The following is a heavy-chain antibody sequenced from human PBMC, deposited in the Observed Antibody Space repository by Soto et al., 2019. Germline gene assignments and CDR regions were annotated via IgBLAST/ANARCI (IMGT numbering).Heavy chain of an antibody. CDR2: LYSGGST. V-gene: IGHV3-53*01. J-gene: IGHJ3*02. CDR1: GLIVSTNY. D-gene: IGHD3-10*01. Sequence: GGGLIQPGGSLGLSCAASGLIVSTNYMNWVRQAPGKGLEWVSVLYSGGSTNYAGSVKGRFIISRDNSKNTLYLQMNSLRAEDTAVYYCARDRPGDEGDAFEIWGHGTLVTVSS. CDR3: ARDRPGDEGDAFEI.